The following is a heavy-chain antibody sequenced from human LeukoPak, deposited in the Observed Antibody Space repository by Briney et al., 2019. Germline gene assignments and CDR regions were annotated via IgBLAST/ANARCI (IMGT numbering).Heavy chain of an antibody. Sequence: PGGSLRLSCAASGFTFSSYAMSWVRQAPGKGLEWVSSISSSSSYIYYADSVKGRFTISRDNAKNSLYLQMNSLRAEDTAVYYCARVGVVVAATPNYYYGMDVWGQGTTVTVSS. CDR2: ISSSSSYI. J-gene: IGHJ6*02. D-gene: IGHD2-15*01. CDR1: GFTFSSYA. CDR3: ARVGVVVAATPNYYYGMDV. V-gene: IGHV3-21*01.